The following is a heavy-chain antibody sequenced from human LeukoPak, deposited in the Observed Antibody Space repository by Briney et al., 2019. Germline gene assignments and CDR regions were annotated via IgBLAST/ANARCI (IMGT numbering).Heavy chain of an antibody. CDR2: INHSGST. CDR3: ARHQKIAAAAFDY. V-gene: IGHV4-34*01. J-gene: IGHJ4*02. CDR1: GGSFSGYY. Sequence: SETLSLTCAVYGGSFSGYYWSWIRQPPGKGLEWIGEINHSGSTNYNPSLKSRVTISVGTSKNQFSLKLSSVTAADTAVYYCARHQKIAAAAFDYWGQGTLVTVSS. D-gene: IGHD6-13*01.